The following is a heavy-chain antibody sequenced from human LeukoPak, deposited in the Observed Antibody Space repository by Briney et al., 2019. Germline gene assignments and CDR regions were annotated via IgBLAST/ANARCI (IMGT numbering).Heavy chain of an antibody. Sequence: TGRSLTLSCAATGLTLITSAVNWVGQAPGQGLESLSTISGSGDSTYYADSVTRLFTISRDNSTDPLYLQMSSVRVDDTAVYYCARDRGRYYDSRGFYWGYYFDSWGQGILVTVST. V-gene: IGHV3-23*01. J-gene: IGHJ4*02. D-gene: IGHD3-22*01. CDR3: ARDRGRYYDSRGFYWGYYFDS. CDR2: ISGSGDST. CDR1: GLTLITSA.